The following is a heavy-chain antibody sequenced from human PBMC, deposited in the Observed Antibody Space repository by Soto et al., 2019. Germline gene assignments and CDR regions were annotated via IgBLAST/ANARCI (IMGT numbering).Heavy chain of an antibody. CDR1: GYTFTIYS. J-gene: IGHJ6*02. V-gene: IGHV1-46*01. CDR3: AIDHNFRFILYAMDV. D-gene: IGHD2-21*01. Sequence: ASVKVSCKACGYTFTIYSMHWVRQAPGQGLEWMGIINPSSGLTSYAQKVQGRVTMTSDTSTRIVYMEMSSLKSEDTAVYYCAIDHNFRFILYAMDVCGQGTTVTVYS. CDR2: INPSSGLT.